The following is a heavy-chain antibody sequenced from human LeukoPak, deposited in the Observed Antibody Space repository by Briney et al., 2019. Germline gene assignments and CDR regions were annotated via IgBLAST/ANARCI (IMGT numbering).Heavy chain of an antibody. Sequence: ASAKLSCKASGYTFTGYYMHWVRQAPGQGLEYMGWINPNSGDTNHAQNFQGRVTLTRDTSISTAYMELSSLRSDDSALYYCAGEYCSGGTCRQGFDYWGQGTLVTVSS. CDR3: AGEYCSGGTCRQGFDY. V-gene: IGHV1-2*02. CDR2: INPNSGDT. D-gene: IGHD2-15*01. CDR1: GYTFTGYY. J-gene: IGHJ4*02.